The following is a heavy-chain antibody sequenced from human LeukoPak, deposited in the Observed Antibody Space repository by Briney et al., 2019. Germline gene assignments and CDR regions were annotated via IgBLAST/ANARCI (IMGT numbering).Heavy chain of an antibody. CDR1: GDSVSSNSAA. J-gene: IGHJ4*02. Sequence: PSETLSLTCAISGDSVSSNSAAWNWIRQSPSRGLEWLGRTYYRSKWYNDYAVSVKSRVTLKPDTSKNQFSLQLNSVTPEDTAVYYCAGGYSYGYDFHYWGQGTLVTVSS. V-gene: IGHV6-1*01. CDR2: TYYRSKWYN. CDR3: AGGYSYGYDFHY. D-gene: IGHD5-18*01.